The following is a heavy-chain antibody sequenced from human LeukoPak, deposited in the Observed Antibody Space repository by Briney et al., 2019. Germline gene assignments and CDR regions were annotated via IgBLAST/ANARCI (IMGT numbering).Heavy chain of an antibody. J-gene: IGHJ4*02. CDR3: AKAGGYDFWSGYQFDY. Sequence: GGSLRLSCAASGFTSSSYAMSWVRQAPGKGLEWVSAISGSGGSTYYADSVKGRFTISRDNSKNTLYLQMNSLRAEDTAVYYCAKAGGYDFWSGYQFDYWGQGTLVTVSS. CDR1: GFTSSSYA. V-gene: IGHV3-23*01. CDR2: ISGSGGST. D-gene: IGHD3-3*01.